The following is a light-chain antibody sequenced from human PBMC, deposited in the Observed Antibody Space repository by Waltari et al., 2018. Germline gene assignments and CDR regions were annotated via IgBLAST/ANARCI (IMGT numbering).Light chain of an antibody. V-gene: IGKV3-20*01. CDR1: LTIRTNN. J-gene: IGKJ2*01. CDR2: GIS. Sequence: EHGLTHSPGTMSLSPGERANLPCRARLTIRTNNLAWYKENTGQAPRPLIYGISHSATGIPDRFSGGGAGTDVTLTSSRLEPEDFAVYYCQQFGGAAKYTFGQGTKLEIK. CDR3: QQFGGAAKYT.